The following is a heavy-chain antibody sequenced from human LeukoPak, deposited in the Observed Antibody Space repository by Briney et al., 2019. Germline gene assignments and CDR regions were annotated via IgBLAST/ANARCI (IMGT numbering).Heavy chain of an antibody. V-gene: IGHV4-31*03. D-gene: IGHD2-15*01. CDR2: IYYSGST. CDR3: ASPSLLSSYAFDI. CDR1: GGSISSSSYY. J-gene: IGHJ3*02. Sequence: KPSETLSLTCTVSGGSISSSSYYWGWIRQPPGKGLEWIGYIYYSGSTYYNPSLKSRVTISVDTSKNQFSLKLSSVTAADTAVYYCASPSLLSSYAFDIWGQGTMVTVSS.